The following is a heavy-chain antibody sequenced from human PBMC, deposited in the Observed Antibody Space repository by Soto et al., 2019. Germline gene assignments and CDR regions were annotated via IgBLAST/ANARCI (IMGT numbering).Heavy chain of an antibody. J-gene: IGHJ6*02. CDR1: GGSFSGYY. D-gene: IGHD3-10*01. CDR3: ARLWNYYGSGSGNGMDV. CDR2: ISHSGST. Sequence: SETLSLTCAVYGGSFSGYYWSCIRQPPGKGLEWIGEISHSGSTNYNPSLKSRVTISVDTSKNQFSLKLSSVTAADTAVYYCARLWNYYGSGSGNGMDVWGQGTTVTVPS. V-gene: IGHV4-34*01.